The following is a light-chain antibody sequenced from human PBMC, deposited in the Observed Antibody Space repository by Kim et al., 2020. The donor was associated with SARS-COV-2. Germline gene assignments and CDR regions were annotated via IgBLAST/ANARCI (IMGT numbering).Light chain of an antibody. CDR1: QGINNY. V-gene: IGKV1-16*02. J-gene: IGKJ2*01. CDR2: GAS. CDR3: KLYNGYPDT. Sequence: DIQMTQSPPSLSASVGDRVTITCRASQGINNYLAWFQQKPGKAPKSLIYGASTLHRGVPSKFSGSGFGTDFTLTISDLQPEDFASYYSKLYNGYPDTFGKETKLE.